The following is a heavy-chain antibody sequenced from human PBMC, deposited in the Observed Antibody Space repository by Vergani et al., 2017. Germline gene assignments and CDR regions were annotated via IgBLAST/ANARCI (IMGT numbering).Heavy chain of an antibody. D-gene: IGHD3-22*01. CDR2: ISGSGGST. J-gene: IGHJ4*02. CDR1: GFTFSSYA. Sequence: EVQLLESGGGLVQPGGSLRLSCAASGFTFSSYAMSWVRQAPGKGLEWVSAISGSGGSTYYADSVKGRFTISRNNSKNTLYLQMNSLRAEDTAVYYFAKHSGWKNYYVSSGYYYFDYWGQGTLVTVSS. V-gene: IGHV3-23*01. CDR3: AKHSGWKNYYVSSGYYYFDY.